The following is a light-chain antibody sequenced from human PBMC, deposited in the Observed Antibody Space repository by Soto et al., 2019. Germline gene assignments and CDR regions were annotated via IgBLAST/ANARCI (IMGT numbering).Light chain of an antibody. Sequence: DIRLTQSPASLSLSLGERATISCRASQSISSSYLAWYQQQPRQAPRLLIYGASIRHTGIPDRFSGSGSGTDFTLTISSLQPEDFAAYYCQQYDSTPLYTFGQGTKLEIK. CDR2: GAS. V-gene: IGKV3-20*01. CDR3: QQYDSTPLYT. CDR1: QSISSSY. J-gene: IGKJ2*01.